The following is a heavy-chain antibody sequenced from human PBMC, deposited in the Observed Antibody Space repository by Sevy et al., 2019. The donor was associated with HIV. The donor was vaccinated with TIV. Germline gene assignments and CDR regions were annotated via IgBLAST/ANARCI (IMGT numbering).Heavy chain of an antibody. CDR3: AKVPGYCSGGSCYDY. J-gene: IGHJ4*02. V-gene: IGHV3-9*01. CDR1: GFTFDDYA. Sequence: GGSLRLSCVASGFTFDDYAMHWVRQAPGKGLEWVSGISWNSGSICYADSVKGRFTISRDNAKNSLYLQMNSLRAEDTALYYCAKVPGYCSGGSCYDYWGQGTLVTVSS. D-gene: IGHD2-15*01. CDR2: ISWNSGSI.